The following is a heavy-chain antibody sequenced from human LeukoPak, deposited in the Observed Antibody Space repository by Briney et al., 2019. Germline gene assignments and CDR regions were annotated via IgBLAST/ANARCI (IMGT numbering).Heavy chain of an antibody. J-gene: IGHJ2*01. CDR3: ASDPNSIGSLFYWYFDL. D-gene: IGHD3-22*01. Sequence: SETLPLTCTVSGGSVSSSSSYWGWIRQPPGKGLEWIASLYYDGSIYYNPSLRSRVTISVDTSKNQFSLNLSSVTAADTAVYYCASDPNSIGSLFYWYFDLWGRGTLVTVSS. CDR1: GGSVSSSSSY. V-gene: IGHV4-39*07. CDR2: LYYDGSI.